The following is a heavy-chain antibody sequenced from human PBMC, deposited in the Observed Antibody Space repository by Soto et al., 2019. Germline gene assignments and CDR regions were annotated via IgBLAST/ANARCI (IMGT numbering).Heavy chain of an antibody. Sequence: GESLKISCKGSGYRFTSHWIGWVRQMPGKGLEWMGIIYPGDSDTRYSPSFQGQVTMSADKSIGTAYLQWSSLKASDTAKYFCARLVEMSTITSAFDHWGQGTLVTVSS. CDR1: GYRFTSHW. CDR2: IYPGDSDT. J-gene: IGHJ4*02. V-gene: IGHV5-51*01. CDR3: ARLVEMSTITSAFDH. D-gene: IGHD3-10*01.